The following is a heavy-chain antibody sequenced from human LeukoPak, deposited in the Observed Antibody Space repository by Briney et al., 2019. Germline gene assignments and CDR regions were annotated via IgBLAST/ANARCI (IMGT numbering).Heavy chain of an antibody. CDR1: GFTFSSYW. D-gene: IGHD4-17*01. CDR2: INSDGSST. V-gene: IGHV3-74*01. Sequence: PGGSLRLSCAASGFTFSSYWMPWVRHAPGKGLVWVSRINSDGSSTSYADSVKGRFTISRDNAKNTLYLQMNSLRAEDTAVYYCAARYYGDYEMPFDYWGQGTLVTVSS. J-gene: IGHJ4*02. CDR3: AARYYGDYEMPFDY.